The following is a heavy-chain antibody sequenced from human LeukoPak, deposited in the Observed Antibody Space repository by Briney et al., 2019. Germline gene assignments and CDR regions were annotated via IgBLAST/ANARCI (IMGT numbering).Heavy chain of an antibody. V-gene: IGHV3-30*01. J-gene: IGHJ4*02. CDR1: GFTFSSYA. D-gene: IGHD3-22*01. CDR2: ISSDGNDR. Sequence: PGRSLRLSCAASGFTFSSYAMHWVRQGPGKGLEWVAIISSDGNDRYYADSVRGRFTISRDNSKNTLYLQMNSLRAEGTAVYYCARGDCFDSSAYYSLDYWGQGTLVTVSS. CDR3: ARGDCFDSSAYYSLDY.